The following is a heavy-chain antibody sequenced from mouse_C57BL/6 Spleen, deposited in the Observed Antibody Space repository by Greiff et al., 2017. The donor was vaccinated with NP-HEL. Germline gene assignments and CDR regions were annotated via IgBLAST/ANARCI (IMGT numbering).Heavy chain of an antibody. CDR2: IYPGSGST. Sequence: VKLQQPGAELVKPGASVKMSCKASGYTFTSYWITWVKQRPGQGLEWIGDIYPGSGSTNYNEKFKSKATLTVDTSSSTAYMQLSSLTYEDSAVYYCASHYYGSSYDYAMDYWGQGTSVTVSS. J-gene: IGHJ4*01. V-gene: IGHV1-55*01. CDR3: ASHYYGSSYDYAMDY. D-gene: IGHD1-1*01. CDR1: GYTFTSYW.